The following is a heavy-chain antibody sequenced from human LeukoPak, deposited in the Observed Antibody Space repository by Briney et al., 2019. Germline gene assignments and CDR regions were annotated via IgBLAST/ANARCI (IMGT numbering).Heavy chain of an antibody. V-gene: IGHV3-7*01. J-gene: IGHJ4*02. CDR1: GFTFSNFW. Sequence: GGSLRLSCATSGFTFSNFWMSWVRQAPGRGLEWVANIHPEGNEKYHVESVKGRFTISRDNARNLLFLQMNGLRVEDTAVYYCARGRLVRPPGYDYWGQGTLVTVSS. D-gene: IGHD3-9*01. CDR3: ARGRLVRPPGYDY. CDR2: IHPEGNEK.